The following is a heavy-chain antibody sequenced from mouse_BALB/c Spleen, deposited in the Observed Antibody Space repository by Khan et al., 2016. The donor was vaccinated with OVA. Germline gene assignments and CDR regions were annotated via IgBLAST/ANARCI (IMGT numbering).Heavy chain of an antibody. V-gene: IGHV2-6-1*01. CDR1: GFSLTNYG. CDR3: SRQPYYDYNLMDY. Sequence: QVQLKQSGPGLVAPSQSLSITCTISGFSLTNYGVHWVRQPPGKGLEWLVVIWSDGSTTYNSALKYRLTINKENSKNPAFLVKNSIRTDDAAMSFYSRQPYYDYNLMDYWGQGTSVTVSS. CDR2: IWSDGST. D-gene: IGHD2-10*01. J-gene: IGHJ4*01.